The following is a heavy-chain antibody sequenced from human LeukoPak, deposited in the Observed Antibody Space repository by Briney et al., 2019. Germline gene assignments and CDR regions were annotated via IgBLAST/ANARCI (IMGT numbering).Heavy chain of an antibody. J-gene: IGHJ3*02. V-gene: IGHV3-48*03. D-gene: IGHD1-20*01. CDR2: ISSSGSTI. CDR3: ARDDYNWNVDAFEI. Sequence: GGSLRLSCAASGFIFSSYEMNWVRQAPGKGLEWVSYISSSGSTIYYADSVKGRFTMSRDNAKNSLSLQMNSLRAEDTAVYYCARDDYNWNVDAFEIWGQGSMVTVSS. CDR1: GFIFSSYE.